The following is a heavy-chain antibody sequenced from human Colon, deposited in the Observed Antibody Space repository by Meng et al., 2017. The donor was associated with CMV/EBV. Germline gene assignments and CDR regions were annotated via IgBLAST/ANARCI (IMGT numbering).Heavy chain of an antibody. Sequence: GESLKISCAASGFTFSSYSMNWVRQAPGKGLEWVSSISSSSSYIYYADSVKGRFTISRDNAKNSLYLQMNSLRAEDTAVYYCARDEYSVPHWGQGTLVTVSS. V-gene: IGHV3-21*01. CDR2: ISSSSSYI. J-gene: IGHJ4*02. CDR1: GFTFSSYS. CDR3: ARDEYSVPH. D-gene: IGHD5-18*01.